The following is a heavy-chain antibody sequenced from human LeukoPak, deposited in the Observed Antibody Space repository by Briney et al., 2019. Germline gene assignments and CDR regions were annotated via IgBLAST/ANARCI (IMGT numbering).Heavy chain of an antibody. V-gene: IGHV3-30*02. J-gene: IGHJ4*02. CDR1: GFTFSNYG. CDR2: IRYDGSNK. Sequence: GGSLRLSCAVSGFTFSNYGMHWVRQAPGKGLEWVAFIRYDGSNKYYADSVKGRFTISRDNSKNTLYLQMNSLRAEDTAVYYCAKDPRSYYAFDYWGQGTLVTVSS. CDR3: AKDPRSYYAFDY. D-gene: IGHD1-26*01.